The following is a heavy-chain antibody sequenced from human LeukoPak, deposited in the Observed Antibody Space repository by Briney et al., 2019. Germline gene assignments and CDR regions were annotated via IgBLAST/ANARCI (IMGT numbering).Heavy chain of an antibody. CDR3: ARARGYGGNSLDAFDI. D-gene: IGHD4-23*01. J-gene: IGHJ3*02. V-gene: IGHV3-21*01. CDR1: GFTFSSYS. CDR2: ISSSSSYI. Sequence: SGGSLRLSCAASGFTFSSYSMNWVRQAPGKGLEWVSSISSSSSYIYYADSVKGRFTISRDNAKNSLYLQMNSLRAEDTAVYYCARARGYGGNSLDAFDIWGQGTMVTVSS.